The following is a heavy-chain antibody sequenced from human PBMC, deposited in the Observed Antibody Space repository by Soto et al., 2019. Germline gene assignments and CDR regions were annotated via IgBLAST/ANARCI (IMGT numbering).Heavy chain of an antibody. V-gene: IGHV3-49*04. CDR1: GFTFGDYA. Sequence: PGGSLRLSCTPSGFTFGDYALSWVRQAPGKGLEWVGFIRRNAYGGTTDYAASVKGRFTISRDDSKSTVYLQMTSLKSEDSAAYYCIYYYDSGTYFHVDYWGQGILGTSPQ. CDR2: IRRNAYGGTT. J-gene: IGHJ4*02. CDR3: IYYYDSGTYFHVDY. D-gene: IGHD3-22*01.